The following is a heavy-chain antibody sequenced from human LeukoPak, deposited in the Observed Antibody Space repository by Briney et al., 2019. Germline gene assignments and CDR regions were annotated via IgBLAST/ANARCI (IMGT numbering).Heavy chain of an antibody. CDR1: GFTFSSYE. J-gene: IGHJ4*02. D-gene: IGHD3-22*01. Sequence: SGGSLILSCAAFGFTFSSYEMNWVRQAPGKGLEWVSYISNLGSTIYYADSVKGRFTISRDNAKNSLYLQINSLRAEDTAIYYGARDGSGSSGYYFDYWGQGTLVTVSS. CDR2: ISNLGSTI. CDR3: ARDGSGSSGYYFDY. V-gene: IGHV3-48*03.